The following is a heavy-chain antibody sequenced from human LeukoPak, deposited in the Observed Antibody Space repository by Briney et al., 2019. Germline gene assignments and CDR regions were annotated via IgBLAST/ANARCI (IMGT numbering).Heavy chain of an antibody. V-gene: IGHV3-48*03. CDR1: GFTFSGHE. CDR2: ISSSGSTT. J-gene: IGHJ6*02. CDR3: VRGWYCSSISCYDYYYGMDV. D-gene: IGHD2-2*01. Sequence: PGGSLRPSCAASGFTFSGHEMNWVRQAPGKGLEWVSYISSSGSTTYYADSVKGRFTISRDNAKNSLYLQMNSLRAEDTAVYYCVRGWYCSSISCYDYYYGMDVWGQGTTVTVSS.